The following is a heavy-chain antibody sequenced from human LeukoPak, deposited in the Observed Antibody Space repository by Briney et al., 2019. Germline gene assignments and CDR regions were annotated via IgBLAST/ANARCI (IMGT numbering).Heavy chain of an antibody. D-gene: IGHD4-17*01. CDR1: GASISSGNYY. CDR3: ARDLVTVTKGFDI. V-gene: IGHV4-61*01. J-gene: IGHJ3*02. CDR2: ISYIGST. Sequence: PSQTLSLNCSVSGASISSGNYYWRWIRQHPGKGLEWIGYISYIGSTNYNPSLKSRVTISIDTSKNQFSLKLSSVTAADTAVYYCARDLVTVTKGFDIWGQGTMVSVSS.